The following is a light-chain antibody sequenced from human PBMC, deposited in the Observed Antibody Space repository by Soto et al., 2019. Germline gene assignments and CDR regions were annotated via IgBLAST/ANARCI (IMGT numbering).Light chain of an antibody. J-gene: IGKJ3*01. CDR1: QSVSSNY. V-gene: IGKV3-20*01. CDR3: QQYSNSPPEFT. Sequence: EIVLTQSPGTLSVSPGERVTLSCRASQSVSSNYLAWYQQRPGQAPRLLIFGASYRATGIPDRFSGSGSGPDFTLTISRLEPEDFAVYYCQQYSNSPPEFTFGPRTKLDSK. CDR2: GAS.